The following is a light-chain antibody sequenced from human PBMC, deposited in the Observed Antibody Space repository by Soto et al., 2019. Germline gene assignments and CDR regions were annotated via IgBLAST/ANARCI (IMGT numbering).Light chain of an antibody. V-gene: IGKV3-20*01. Sequence: EIVLTQSPGTLSLSPGERATLSCRASQSVSSSYLAWYQQKPGQAPRLLISGASSRATGIPDRFSGSGSGRDFTITISRLEPEDFSVYYCQQYGSSLGVTFGGGTKVEIK. CDR3: QQYGSSLGVT. J-gene: IGKJ4*01. CDR2: GAS. CDR1: QSVSSSY.